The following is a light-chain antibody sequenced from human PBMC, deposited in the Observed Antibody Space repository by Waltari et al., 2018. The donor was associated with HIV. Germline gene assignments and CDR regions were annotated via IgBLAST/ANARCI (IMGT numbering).Light chain of an antibody. Sequence: QSALTQPASVSGSPGQSIAISCTGASRDVGGYNYVSWYQQHPGKAPKLLIYEDSNRPAGVFNRFAGSKSGNAASLTISGLQAEDVAYYYCSSYTTSSTVVFGGGTKLTVL. CDR2: EDS. V-gene: IGLV2-14*01. CDR1: SRDVGGYNY. J-gene: IGLJ3*02. CDR3: SSYTTSSTVV.